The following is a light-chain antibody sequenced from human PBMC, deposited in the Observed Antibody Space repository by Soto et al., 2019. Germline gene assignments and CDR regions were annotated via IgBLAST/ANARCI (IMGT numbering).Light chain of an antibody. Sequence: QSALTQPASVSGSPGQSITISCTGTSSDVGGYDYVSWYQHHPGKAPKLMIYEVSNRPSGVSNRFSGSKSGNTASLTISGLQAEDEADYYCNSYTSSRTWVFGGGTKLTVL. V-gene: IGLV2-14*01. CDR1: SSDVGGYDY. J-gene: IGLJ3*02. CDR3: NSYTSSRTWV. CDR2: EVS.